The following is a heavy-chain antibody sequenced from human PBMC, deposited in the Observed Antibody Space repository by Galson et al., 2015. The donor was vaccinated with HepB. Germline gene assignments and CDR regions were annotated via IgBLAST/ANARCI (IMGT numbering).Heavy chain of an antibody. Sequence: SLRLSCAASGFTFSTNALHWVRQAPGKGLEWVAVISYDGSNKYYADSVKGRFTISRDNSRDTLYLQMNSLRAEDTAVYYCARAGGIVRATLDYWGQGTLVTVSS. CDR1: GFTFSTNA. J-gene: IGHJ4*02. D-gene: IGHD1-26*01. V-gene: IGHV3-30-3*01. CDR3: ARAGGIVRATLDY. CDR2: ISYDGSNK.